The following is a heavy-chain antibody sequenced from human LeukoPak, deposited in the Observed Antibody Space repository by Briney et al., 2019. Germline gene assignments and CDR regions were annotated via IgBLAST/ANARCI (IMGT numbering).Heavy chain of an antibody. J-gene: IGHJ4*02. V-gene: IGHV3-7*01. D-gene: IGHD1-7*01. CDR3: ARDNWNYNAFDY. Sequence: PGGSLRLSCAASGFTFSSHLMTWVRQAPGKGLEWVANIYQDGREKYYLSSVRGRFTISRDNAKNSLYLQMDSLRAEDTAVYYCARDNWNYNAFDYWGQGTLVTVSS. CDR1: GFTFSSHL. CDR2: IYQDGREK.